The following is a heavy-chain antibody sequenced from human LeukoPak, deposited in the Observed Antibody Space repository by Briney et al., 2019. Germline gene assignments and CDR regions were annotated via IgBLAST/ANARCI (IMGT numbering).Heavy chain of an antibody. CDR2: INQDGSVT. D-gene: IGHD1-26*01. CDR1: GFIFSGHW. V-gene: IGHV3-7*01. CDR3: ARDARWGRFDY. Sequence: TGGSLRLSCADSGFIFSGHWVTWVRQAPGKGLEWVANINQDGSVTWYVDSVKGRFTLSRDNARKSVYLQMNSLRADDTAVYFCARDARWGRFDYWGQGTLLTVSS. J-gene: IGHJ4*02.